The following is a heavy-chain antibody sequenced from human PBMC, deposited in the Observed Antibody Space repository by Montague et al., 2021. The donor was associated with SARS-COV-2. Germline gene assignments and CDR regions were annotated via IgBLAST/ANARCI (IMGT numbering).Heavy chain of an antibody. J-gene: IGHJ6*02. CDR3: ARGGRILLWFGEIFAELNYYGMDV. CDR1: GGSFSGYY. V-gene: IGHV4-34*01. D-gene: IGHD3-10*01. Sequence: SETLSLTCAVYGGSFSGYYWSWIRQPPGKGLEWIGEINHSGSTNYNPSLKSRVTISVDTSKNQFSLKLSSVTAADTAVYYCARGGRILLWFGEIFAELNYYGMDVWGQGTTVTVSS. CDR2: INHSGST.